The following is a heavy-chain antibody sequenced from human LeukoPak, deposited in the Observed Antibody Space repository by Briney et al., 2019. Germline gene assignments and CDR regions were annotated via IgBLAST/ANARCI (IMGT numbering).Heavy chain of an antibody. CDR1: GGSISSSSYY. CDR3: ARHRSYYDILTGYSPWYFDY. Sequence: SETLSLTCTVSGGSISSSSYYWGWIRQPPGKGLEWIGSIYYSGSTYYNPSLKSRVTISVDTSKNQFSLKLSSVTAADTAVYYCARHRSYYDILTGYSPWYFDYWGQGTLVTVSS. CDR2: IYYSGST. D-gene: IGHD3-9*01. V-gene: IGHV4-39*01. J-gene: IGHJ4*02.